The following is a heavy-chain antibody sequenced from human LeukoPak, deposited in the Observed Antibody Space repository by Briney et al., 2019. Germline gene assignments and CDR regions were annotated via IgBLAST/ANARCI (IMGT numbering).Heavy chain of an antibody. J-gene: IGHJ4*02. Sequence: GGTLRLSCAASGFTFSSYSMNWVRQAPGKGLEWVSSISSSSSYIYYADSVKGRFTISRDNAKNSLYLQMNSLRAEDTAVYYCAKEGTGNFDYWGQGTLVTVSS. D-gene: IGHD3-10*01. CDR3: AKEGTGNFDY. CDR1: GFTFSSYS. V-gene: IGHV3-21*01. CDR2: ISSSSSYI.